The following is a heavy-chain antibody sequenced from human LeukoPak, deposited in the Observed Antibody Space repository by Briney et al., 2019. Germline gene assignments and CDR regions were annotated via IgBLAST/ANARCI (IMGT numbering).Heavy chain of an antibody. J-gene: IGHJ4*02. CDR1: GGSISSSSYY. CDR2: IYYSGST. CDR3: AGDGGQTPTYFDY. D-gene: IGHD4-23*01. Sequence: PSETLSLTCTVSGGSISSSSYYWGGIRQPPGKGLEWIGSIYYSGSTYYNPSLKSRVTISVDTSKNQFSLKLSSVTAADTAVYYCAGDGGQTPTYFDYWGQGTLVTVSS. V-gene: IGHV4-39*07.